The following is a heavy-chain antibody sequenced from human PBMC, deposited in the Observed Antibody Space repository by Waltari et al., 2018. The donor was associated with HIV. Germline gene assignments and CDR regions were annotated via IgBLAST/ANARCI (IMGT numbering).Heavy chain of an antibody. Sequence: QVLLVQSGTEVKKPGASVTISCKASGYNFTSYTVHWARQAPGRGLAWLGWFRSGRGNSRYLPGFQDRLTMTRDISASTSYFLLSGLTSDDTSVYFCARSGIVRGRSYELLAFWGQGT. J-gene: IGHJ4*01. V-gene: IGHV1-3*01. D-gene: IGHD3-16*01. CDR2: FRSGRGNS. CDR3: ARSGIVRGRSYELLAF. CDR1: GYNFTSYT.